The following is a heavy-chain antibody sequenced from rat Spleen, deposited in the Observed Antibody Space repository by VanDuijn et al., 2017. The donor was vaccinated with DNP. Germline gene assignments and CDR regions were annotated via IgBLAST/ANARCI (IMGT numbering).Heavy chain of an antibody. D-gene: IGHD1-3*01. Sequence: EVQLVETGGGLVQPGRSLKLSCAASGFTFSNYGIHWIRQAPKKGLEWVASISASGGSTYYRDSVKGRFTISRDNAKSTLYLQMDSLRSEDTATYYCARHGRVTTVATYWYFDFWGPGTMVTVSS. CDR3: ARHGRVTTVATYWYFDF. CDR1: GFTFSNYG. V-gene: IGHV5-19*01. J-gene: IGHJ1*01. CDR2: ISASGGST.